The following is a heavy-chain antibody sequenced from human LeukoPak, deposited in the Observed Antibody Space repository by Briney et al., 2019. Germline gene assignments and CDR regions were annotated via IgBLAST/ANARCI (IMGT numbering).Heavy chain of an antibody. CDR1: GYTFTSYA. J-gene: IGHJ5*02. D-gene: IGHD3-9*01. CDR2: INTNTGNP. CDR3: ARERLGTYYDILTGYSLGGFDP. V-gene: IGHV7-4-1*02. Sequence: ASVKVSCKASGYTFTSYAMNWVRQAPGQGLEWMGWINTNTGNPTYAQGFTGRFVFSLDTSVSTAYLQISSLKAEDTAVYYCARERLGTYYDILTGYSLGGFDPWGPGTLVTVSS.